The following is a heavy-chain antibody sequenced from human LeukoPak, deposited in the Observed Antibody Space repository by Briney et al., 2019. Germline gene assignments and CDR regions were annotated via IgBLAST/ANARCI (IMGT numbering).Heavy chain of an antibody. CDR2: IYYSGST. CDR1: GGSISSYY. D-gene: IGHD2-15*01. J-gene: IGHJ3*02. CDR3: ARVRPCSGGSCLDAFNI. V-gene: IGHV4-59*01. Sequence: SETLSLTCTVSGGSISSYYWSWIRQPPGKGLEWIGYIYYSGSTNYNPSLKSRVTISVDTSKNQFSLKLSSVTAADTAVYYCARVRPCSGGSCLDAFNIWGQGTMVTVSS.